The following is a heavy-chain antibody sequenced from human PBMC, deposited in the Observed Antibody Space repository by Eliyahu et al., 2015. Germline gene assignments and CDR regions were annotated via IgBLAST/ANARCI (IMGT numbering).Heavy chain of an antibody. D-gene: IGHD5-24*01. V-gene: IGHV3-23*01. J-gene: IGHJ4*02. Sequence: EVHLLESXGGXAQPGGSLRXSXAASGXPFXXXAMGWVRQAPGKGLEWXSAISGSGSTTYYADSVRGRFTISRDNSKNTLYLQMNSLRAEDTAVYYCAKRGRDTLWGTAIDYWGQGTLVTVSS. CDR3: AKRGRDTLWGTAIDY. CDR2: ISGSGSTT. CDR1: GXPFXXXA.